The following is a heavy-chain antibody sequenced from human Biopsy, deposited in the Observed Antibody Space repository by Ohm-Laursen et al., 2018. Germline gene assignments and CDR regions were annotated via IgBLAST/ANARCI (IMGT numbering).Heavy chain of an antibody. CDR1: GPTFITSA. D-gene: IGHD3-10*01. J-gene: IGHJ6*02. CDR3: ASGDIGGIGLDV. CDR2: IIPILGTV. Sequence: SVKASCKAPGPTFITSAISWVRQVPGQGLDWMGRIIPILGTVDYGQNFQGRVTIRADTSTTFLELTSLRYDDTAVYYCASGDIGGIGLDVWGLGTTVTVSS. V-gene: IGHV1-69*04.